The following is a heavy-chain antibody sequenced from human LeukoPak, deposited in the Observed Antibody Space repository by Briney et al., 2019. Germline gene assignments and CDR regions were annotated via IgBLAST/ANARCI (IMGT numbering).Heavy chain of an antibody. V-gene: IGHV3-23*01. J-gene: IGHJ4*02. CDR1: GFTFSSYA. Sequence: GGSLRLSCAASGFTFSSYAMSWVRQAPGKGLNWVSAISGSGGSTYYADSVKGRFTISRDNSKNTLYLQMNSLRAEDTAVYYCAKGVAAAGTVPFDYWGQGTLVTVSS. CDR3: AKGVAAAGTVPFDY. D-gene: IGHD6-13*01. CDR2: ISGSGGST.